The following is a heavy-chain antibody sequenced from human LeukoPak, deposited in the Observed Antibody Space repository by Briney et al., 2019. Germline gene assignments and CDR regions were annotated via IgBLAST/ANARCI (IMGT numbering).Heavy chain of an antibody. CDR3: ARGRITGTTVFDY. Sequence: SVKVSCKASGGTFSSYAISWVRQAPGQGLEWMGRIIPILGIANYAQKFQGRVTITADKSTSTAYMELSSLRSEDTAVYYCARGRITGTTVFDYWGQGTLVTVSS. CDR1: GGTFSSYA. V-gene: IGHV1-69*04. J-gene: IGHJ4*02. D-gene: IGHD1-20*01. CDR2: IIPILGIA.